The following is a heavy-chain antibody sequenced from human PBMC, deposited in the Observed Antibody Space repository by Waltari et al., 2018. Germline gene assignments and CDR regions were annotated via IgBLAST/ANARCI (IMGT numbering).Heavy chain of an antibody. CDR3: AKDADYDSSGYVYDY. CDR1: GFTFSTYA. D-gene: IGHD3-22*01. V-gene: IGHV3-23*01. Sequence: EVQLLESGGGLEQRGGSLRLSCAASGFTFSTYAMTWVRQAPGKGVEWVSVISGSGSGTYYADSVKGRFTISRDNAKNTLYLQMNSLRGEDTAVYYCAKDADYDSSGYVYDYWGQGTLVTVSS. CDR2: ISGSGSGT. J-gene: IGHJ4*02.